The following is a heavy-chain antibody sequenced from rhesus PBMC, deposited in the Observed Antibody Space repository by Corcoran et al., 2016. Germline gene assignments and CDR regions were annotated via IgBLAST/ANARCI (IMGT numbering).Heavy chain of an antibody. D-gene: IGHD4-17*01. CDR2: IRSKSNNYWT. CDR1: GFTFSSSA. CDR3: TGNPFDY. V-gene: IGHV3-118*01. Sequence: EVQLVESGGGLVQPGGSLRLSCSASGFTFSSSAMHWFRQASGKGLEWVGRIRSKSNNYWTGYAASVKGRFTISRDDSKNTAYLQMNSLKTEDTAVYYCTGNPFDYWGQGVLVTVSS. J-gene: IGHJ4*01.